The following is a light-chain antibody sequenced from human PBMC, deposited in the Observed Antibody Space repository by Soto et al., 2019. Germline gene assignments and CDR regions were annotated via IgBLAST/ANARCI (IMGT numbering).Light chain of an antibody. CDR3: QQYDTYST. CDR2: QVS. J-gene: IGKJ1*01. V-gene: IGKV1-5*03. CDR1: QSISNW. Sequence: DIQMTQSPSTLSASIGDRVTISCRASQSISNWLAWYQQKPGKAPKLLISQVSNLESGVPSRFSGSGSGTEFTLTISSLQPDDFATFYCQQYDTYSTFGQGTKVEIK.